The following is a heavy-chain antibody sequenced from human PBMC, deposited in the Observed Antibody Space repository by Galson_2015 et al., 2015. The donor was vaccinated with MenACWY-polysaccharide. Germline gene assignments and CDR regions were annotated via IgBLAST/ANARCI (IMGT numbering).Heavy chain of an antibody. CDR1: GYTFSRYP. Sequence: SVKVSCKASGYTFSRYPMHWVRQAPGQRIEWMGWITGGNGDTKYSEKFQGRVTITKDTSANTVYMELSSLRYEDTAVYYCARHVIGGGHFDYWGQGTLVTVSS. V-gene: IGHV1-3*01. CDR2: ITGGNGDT. J-gene: IGHJ4*02. D-gene: IGHD2/OR15-2a*01. CDR3: ARHVIGGGHFDY.